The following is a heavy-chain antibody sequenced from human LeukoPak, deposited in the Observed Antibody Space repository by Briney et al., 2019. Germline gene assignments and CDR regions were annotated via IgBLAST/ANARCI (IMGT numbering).Heavy chain of an antibody. D-gene: IGHD3/OR15-3a*01. CDR1: GFTFSSYG. V-gene: IGHV3-33*01. Sequence: GGSLRLSCAASGFTFSSYGMHWVRQAPGKGLEWVAVIWYDGSNKYYADSVKGRFTISRDNSKNTLYLQMNSLRAEDTAVYYCARDGDFWTPTIYNYYMDVWGKGTTVTVSS. CDR3: ARDGDFWTPTIYNYYMDV. CDR2: IWYDGSNK. J-gene: IGHJ6*03.